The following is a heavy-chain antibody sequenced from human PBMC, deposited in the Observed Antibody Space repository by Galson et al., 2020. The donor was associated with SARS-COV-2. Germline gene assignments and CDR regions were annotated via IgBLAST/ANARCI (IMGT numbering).Heavy chain of an antibody. J-gene: IGHJ3*02. V-gene: IGHV4-39*07. D-gene: IGHD3-16*01. CDR3: ARGGNWGTDI. CDR1: GDSVNSSYYY. Sequence: SETLSLTCTVSGDSVNSSYYYWGWIRQPPGKGLEWIGRIYYSGTTYYNSSLKSRVTMSIDTSKNQFSLKLTSVTAADTGLYYCARGGNWGTDIWGRGTLVSVSS. CDR2: IYYSGTT.